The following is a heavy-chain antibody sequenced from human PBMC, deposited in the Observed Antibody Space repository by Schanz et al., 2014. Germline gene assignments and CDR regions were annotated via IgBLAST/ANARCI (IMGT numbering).Heavy chain of an antibody. Sequence: EVQLVESGGGLVKPGGSLRLSCAASGFTFSSYSMNWVRQAPGKGLEWVSFVRTRSSYIHYADSVKGRFTISRDNAKNSLYLQMNSLRAEDTAVYYCARVLGGDEGLDQWGQGTLVTVSS. CDR1: GFTFSSYS. J-gene: IGHJ4*02. V-gene: IGHV3-21*01. D-gene: IGHD4-17*01. CDR3: ARVLGGDEGLDQ. CDR2: VRTRSSYI.